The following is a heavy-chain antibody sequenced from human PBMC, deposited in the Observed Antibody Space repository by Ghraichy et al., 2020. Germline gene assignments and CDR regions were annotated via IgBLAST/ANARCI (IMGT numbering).Heavy chain of an antibody. V-gene: IGHV3-23*01. J-gene: IGHJ3*01. CDR2: LGADGRST. D-gene: IGHD3-10*01. CDR3: AKEGGRLGEGAFDV. Sequence: GGSLRLSCAASGFTFSSYSMNWVRQAPGKGLEWVSTLGADGRSTYYSDSVKGRFTISRDRSKRTLYLQMTSLRVEDTAVYYCAKEGGRLGEGAFDVWSQGTLVTVPS. CDR1: GFTFSSYS.